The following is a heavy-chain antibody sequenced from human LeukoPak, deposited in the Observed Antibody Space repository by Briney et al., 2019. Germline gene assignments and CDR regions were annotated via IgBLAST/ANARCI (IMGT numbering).Heavy chain of an antibody. CDR2: ISGAGGST. D-gene: IGHD4-11*01. CDR1: GFTFSSYA. V-gene: IGHV3-23*01. Sequence: PGGSLRLSCAASGFTFSSYAMSWVRQAPGKGLEWVSSISGAGGSTQYADSVKGRFTISRDNSKNSLYLQMNSLRAEDTAVYYCARGEDYSSWGQGTLVTVSS. J-gene: IGHJ5*02. CDR3: ARGEDYSS.